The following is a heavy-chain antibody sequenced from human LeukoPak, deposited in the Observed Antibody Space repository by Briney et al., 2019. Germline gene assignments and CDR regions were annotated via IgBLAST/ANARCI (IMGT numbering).Heavy chain of an antibody. Sequence: ASVKVSCKVSGYTLTELSMHWVRQAPGKGLEWMGGFDPENDKTIYSQKFQGRVTMTTDTSTSTAYMELRSLRSDDTAVYYCAARSGELPYYFDYWGQGTLVTVSS. J-gene: IGHJ4*02. V-gene: IGHV1-24*01. CDR2: FDPENDKT. D-gene: IGHD1-26*01. CDR3: AARSGELPYYFDY. CDR1: GYTLTELS.